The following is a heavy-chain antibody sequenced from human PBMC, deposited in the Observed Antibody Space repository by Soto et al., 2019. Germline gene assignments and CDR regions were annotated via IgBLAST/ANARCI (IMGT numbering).Heavy chain of an antibody. V-gene: IGHV3-30*18. Sequence: QVQLVESGGGVVQPGRSLRLSCAASGFTLSSHGMHWVRQAPGKGLGWVAVVSHDGSNKFYAVSVEVRFTISRDDSKNTLYLQMNSLRAEDTAMYYCAKENTFADYWGQGTLVTVSP. CDR3: AKENTFADY. J-gene: IGHJ4*02. CDR1: GFTLSSHG. CDR2: VSHDGSNK. D-gene: IGHD2-2*02.